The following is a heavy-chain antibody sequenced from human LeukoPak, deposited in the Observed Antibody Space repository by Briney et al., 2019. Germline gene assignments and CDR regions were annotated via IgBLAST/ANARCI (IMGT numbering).Heavy chain of an antibody. V-gene: IGHV1-8*01. J-gene: IGHJ1*01. CDR1: GYTFTSYD. CDR3: ARRTTDSSGYYYDTKYFHH. D-gene: IGHD3-22*01. Sequence: ASVKVSRKASGYTFTSYDINWVRQATGQGLEWMGWMNPNSGNTGYAQKFQGRVTMTRDTSISTAYMELSSLRSDDTAVYYCARRTTDSSGYYYDTKYFHHWGQGTLVTVSS. CDR2: MNPNSGNT.